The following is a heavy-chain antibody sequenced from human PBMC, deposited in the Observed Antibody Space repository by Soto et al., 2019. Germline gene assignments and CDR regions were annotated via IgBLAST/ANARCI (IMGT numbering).Heavy chain of an antibody. Sequence: DSVKGRFTISRDNSKNTLYLQMNSLRAEDTAVYYCARRALDTIFGVVVTDETFYFDSWGQGTLVTVSS. J-gene: IGHJ4*02. V-gene: IGHV3-30*07. D-gene: IGHD3-3*01. CDR3: ARRALDTIFGVVVTDETFYFDS.